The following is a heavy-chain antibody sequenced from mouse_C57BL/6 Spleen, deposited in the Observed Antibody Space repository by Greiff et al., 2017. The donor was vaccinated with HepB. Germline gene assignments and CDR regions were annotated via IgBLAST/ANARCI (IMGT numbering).Heavy chain of an antibody. CDR1: GFSLTSYG. CDR2: IWSGGIT. V-gene: IGHV2-2*01. Sequence: VKLMESGPGLVQPSQSLSITCTVSGFSLTSYGVHWVRQSPGKGLEWLGVIWSGGITDYNAAFISRLSISKDNSKSQVFFKMNSLQADDTAIYYCARNEGYFDYWGQVTTLTVSS. J-gene: IGHJ2*01. CDR3: ARNEGYFDY.